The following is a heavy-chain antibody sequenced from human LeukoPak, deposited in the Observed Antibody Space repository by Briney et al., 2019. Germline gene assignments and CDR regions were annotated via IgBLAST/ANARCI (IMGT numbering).Heavy chain of an antibody. V-gene: IGHV3-15*01. CDR1: GFVFHDAW. CDR2: IKGRRDGRAT. CDR3: TTVTHFYL. Sequence: GGSLRLSCATSGFVFHDAWLSWVRQAPGKGLEWVGCIKGRRDGRATDYAAPVEGRFTISTDDSKSTLFLQMNSLKTEDTAVYYCTTVTHFYLGGQGTLVTVSS. J-gene: IGHJ1*01. D-gene: IGHD2/OR15-2a*01.